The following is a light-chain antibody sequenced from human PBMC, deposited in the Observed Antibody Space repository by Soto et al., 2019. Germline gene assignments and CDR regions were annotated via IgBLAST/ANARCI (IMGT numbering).Light chain of an antibody. V-gene: IGKV2-28*01. Sequence: DIVMTQSPLSLPVTPGEPASISCRSSQSLLHINGYNYLDWYLQKPGQSPQLLIYLGSNRASGVPDRFSGSGSGTDFTLKISRVEAEDVGVYYCMQALQTPNTFGQGTKLEIK. CDR3: MQALQTPNT. CDR2: LGS. CDR1: QSLLHINGYNY. J-gene: IGKJ2*01.